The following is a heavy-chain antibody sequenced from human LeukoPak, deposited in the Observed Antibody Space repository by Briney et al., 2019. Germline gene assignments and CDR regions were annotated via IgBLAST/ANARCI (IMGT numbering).Heavy chain of an antibody. D-gene: IGHD3-22*01. CDR1: GGTFSSYA. V-gene: IGHV1-69*05. Sequence: GVSVKVSCKAPGGTFSSYAISWVRQAPGQGLEWMGGIIPIFGTANYAQKFQGRVTITTDESTSTAYMELSSLRSEDTAVYYCARGKLLGSSGYYSGVFDYWGQGTLVTVSS. CDR3: ARGKLLGSSGYYSGVFDY. CDR2: IIPIFGTA. J-gene: IGHJ4*02.